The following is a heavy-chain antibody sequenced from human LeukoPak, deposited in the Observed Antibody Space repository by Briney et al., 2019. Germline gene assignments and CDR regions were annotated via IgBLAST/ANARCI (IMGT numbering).Heavy chain of an antibody. Sequence: GRSLRLSCAGSGHPYRKYWMAWVRQARGKGLEWVANVKEDGGEINYVDSVKGRFTISRDNAKNSLDLQMNSLRVDDTAVYYCVRDRGYSTFDYWGQGTLVIVSS. CDR1: GHPYRKYW. CDR2: VKEDGGEI. V-gene: IGHV3-7*01. CDR3: VRDRGYSTFDY. D-gene: IGHD4-23*01. J-gene: IGHJ4*02.